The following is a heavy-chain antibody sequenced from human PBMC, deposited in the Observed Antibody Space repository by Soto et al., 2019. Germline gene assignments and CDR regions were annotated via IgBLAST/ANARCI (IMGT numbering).Heavy chain of an antibody. V-gene: IGHV4-59*01. CDR3: ARQRGNYFDY. CDR1: GDSISTFY. D-gene: IGHD3-10*01. CDR2: IYYTGST. J-gene: IGHJ4*02. Sequence: QVQLQESGPGLVKPSETLSLTCTVSGDSISTFYWSWIRQPPGKGLEWIGYIYYTGSTNYNPSLKSRVNMSVDTSKKQFSRQLTDVTAADKAVYYCARQRGNYFDYWGQGSLVTVSS.